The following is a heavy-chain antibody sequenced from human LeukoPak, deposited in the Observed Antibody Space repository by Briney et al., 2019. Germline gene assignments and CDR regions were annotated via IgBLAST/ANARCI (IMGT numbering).Heavy chain of an antibody. V-gene: IGHV4-39*07. Sequence: SETLSLTCTVSGGSISSSSYYWGWIRQPPGKGLEWIGSIYYSGSTYYNPSLKSRVTISVGRSKNQFSLNLSSVTAADTAVYYCARGGGAPYYGMDVWGRGTTVTVSS. J-gene: IGHJ6*02. CDR3: ARGGGAPYYGMDV. D-gene: IGHD3-16*01. CDR1: GGSISSSSYY. CDR2: IYYSGST.